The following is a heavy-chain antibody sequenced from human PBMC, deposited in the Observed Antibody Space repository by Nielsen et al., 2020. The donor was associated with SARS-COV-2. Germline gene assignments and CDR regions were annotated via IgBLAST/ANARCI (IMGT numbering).Heavy chain of an antibody. CDR1: GFALSAYG. D-gene: IGHD5/OR15-5a*01. J-gene: IGHJ6*03. CDR2: IRMSDGAT. CDR3: AKELEVCCHYMDV. V-gene: IGHV3-48*02. Sequence: GGSLRLSCTASGFALSAYGMDWVRQVQGRGLEWLAHIRMSDGATQYADSVRGRFTISRDNAKNSLYLQMNSLRDEETAVYFCAKELEVCCHYMDVWGKGTTVTVSS.